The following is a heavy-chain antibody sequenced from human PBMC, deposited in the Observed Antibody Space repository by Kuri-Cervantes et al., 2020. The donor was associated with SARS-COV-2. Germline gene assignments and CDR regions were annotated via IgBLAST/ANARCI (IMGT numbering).Heavy chain of an antibody. CDR1: GFTFSSYS. J-gene: IGHJ6*02. V-gene: IGHV3-21*01. CDR3: ARDSPDSSSWYXYYYGMDV. D-gene: IGHD6-13*01. Sequence: LSLTCAASGFTFSSYSMNWVRQAPGKGLEWVSSISSSSSYIYYADSVKGRFTISRDNAKNSLYLQMNSLRAEDTAVYYCARDSPDSSSWYXYYYGMDVWGQGTTVTVSS. CDR2: ISSSSSYI.